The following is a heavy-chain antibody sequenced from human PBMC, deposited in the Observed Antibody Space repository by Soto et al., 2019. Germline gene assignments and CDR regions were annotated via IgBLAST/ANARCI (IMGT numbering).Heavy chain of an antibody. CDR2: ISGSGDKT. CDR1: GFTFRSYA. D-gene: IGHD5-12*01. CDR3: AKEWTPRRAFDH. V-gene: IGHV3-23*01. Sequence: GGSLRLSCKASGFTFRSYAMSWVRHTPGRGLEWVSSISGSGDKTYYADSVKGRFTFSRDNSKNTLFLQMNNLRVEDTAVYYCAKEWTPRRAFDHWGQGTLVTVSS. J-gene: IGHJ4*02.